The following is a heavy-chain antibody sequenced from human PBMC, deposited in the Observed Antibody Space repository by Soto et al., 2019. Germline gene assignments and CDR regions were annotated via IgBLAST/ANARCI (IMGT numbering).Heavy chain of an antibody. V-gene: IGHV4-59*01. J-gene: IGHJ2*01. D-gene: IGHD3-22*01. CDR2: IYYSGRA. Sequence: QVQLQESGPGLVKPSETLSLTCTVSGGSISSYYWSWIRQPPGKGLEWIGYIYYSGRANYNPSLKSRVTISVDTSKNQFSLKLSSVTAADTAVYYCARDLGYYDSSGYYSGGYFDLWGRGTLVTVSS. CDR3: ARDLGYYDSSGYYSGGYFDL. CDR1: GGSISSYY.